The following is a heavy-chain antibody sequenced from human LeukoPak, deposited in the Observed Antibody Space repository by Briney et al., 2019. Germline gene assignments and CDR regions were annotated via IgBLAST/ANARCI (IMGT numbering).Heavy chain of an antibody. CDR1: GDSISSSSYS. CDR2: IYYSGST. J-gene: IGHJ4*02. D-gene: IGHD2-2*02. CDR3: ARHSDCVTSSCYTGYFDY. V-gene: IGHV4-39*01. Sequence: SETLSLTCAVSGDSISSSSYSWGWLRQPPGKGLEWIGSIYYSGSTYHNPSLKSRVTISVDTSKNQFFLKLSPVTAADTAVYYCARHSDCVTSSCYTGYFDYWGQGTLVTVSS.